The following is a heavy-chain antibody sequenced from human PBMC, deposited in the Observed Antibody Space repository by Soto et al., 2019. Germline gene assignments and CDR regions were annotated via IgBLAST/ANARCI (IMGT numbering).Heavy chain of an antibody. D-gene: IGHD3-10*01. V-gene: IGHV4-34*01. J-gene: IGHJ6*04. Sequence: SETLSLTCAVYGGSFSGYYWSWIRQPPGKGLEWIGEINHSGSTNYNPSLKSRVTISVDTSKNQFSLKLSSVTAADTAVYYCAREKLLWFGTRYYYYGMDVWGKGTTVTVSS. CDR1: GGSFSGYY. CDR3: AREKLLWFGTRYYYYGMDV. CDR2: INHSGST.